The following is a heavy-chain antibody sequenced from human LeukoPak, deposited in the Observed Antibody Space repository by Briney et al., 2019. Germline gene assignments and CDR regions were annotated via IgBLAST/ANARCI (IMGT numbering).Heavy chain of an antibody. CDR1: GFTFSSYA. CDR3: AKQLPIFMGPFYGMDV. D-gene: IGHD1-1*01. V-gene: IGHV3-23*01. J-gene: IGHJ6*02. CDR2: ISGSGGST. Sequence: GGSLRLSCAASGFTFSSYAMSWVRQAPGKGLEWVSAISGSGGSTYYADSVKGRFTISRDNSKNTLYPQMNSLRAEDTAVYYCAKQLPIFMGPFYGMDVWGQGTTVTVSS.